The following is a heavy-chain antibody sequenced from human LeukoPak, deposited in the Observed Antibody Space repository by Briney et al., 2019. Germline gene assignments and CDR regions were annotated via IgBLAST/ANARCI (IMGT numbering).Heavy chain of an antibody. J-gene: IGHJ4*02. CDR1: GVSISSSSYY. D-gene: IGHD1-26*01. CDR3: ARRIGGSAEIDY. V-gene: IGHV4-39*01. CDR2: IKYGGST. Sequence: PSETLSLTCTVSGVSISSSSYYWNWIRQPPGKGLEWIGNIKYGGSTYYNPSLKSRVTISVDTSKNQFSLKLSPVTAADTAVFYCARRIGGSAEIDYWGQGTLVTVSS.